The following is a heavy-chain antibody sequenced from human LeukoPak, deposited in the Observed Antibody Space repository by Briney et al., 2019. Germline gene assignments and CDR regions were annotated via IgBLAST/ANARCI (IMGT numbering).Heavy chain of an antibody. V-gene: IGHV3-74*01. Sequence: PGGSLRLSCAASGFTFSSYGMHWVRQAPGKGLVWVSRINSDGSSTSYADSVKGRFTISRDNAKNTLYLQMNSLRAEDTAVYYCAREAGRRFGELHYYYYYMDVWGKGTTVTVSS. CDR3: AREAGRRFGELHYYYYYMDV. J-gene: IGHJ6*03. D-gene: IGHD3-10*01. CDR1: GFTFSSYG. CDR2: INSDGSST.